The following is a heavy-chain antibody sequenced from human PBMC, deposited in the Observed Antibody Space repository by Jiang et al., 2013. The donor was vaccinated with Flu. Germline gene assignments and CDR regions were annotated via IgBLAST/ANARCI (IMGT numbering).Heavy chain of an antibody. D-gene: IGHD3-10*01. CDR3: ARGGGALDI. CDR2: TYYRSKWYN. J-gene: IGHJ3*02. CDR1: GDSVSSNSAG. V-gene: IGHV6-1*01. Sequence: SQTLSLTCAISGDSVSSNSAGWSWIRLSPSRGLEWLGRTYYRSKWYNDYALSVKSRITINPDISKNQFSLQLNSVTPEDSAVYYCARGGGALDIWGQGTMVTVSS.